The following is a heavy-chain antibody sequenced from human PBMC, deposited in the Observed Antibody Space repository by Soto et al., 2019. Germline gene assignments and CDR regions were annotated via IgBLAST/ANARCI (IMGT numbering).Heavy chain of an antibody. Sequence: QVQLVQSGAEVKKPGASVKVSCKASGYTFTSYGISWVRQAPGQGLEWMGWISAYNGNTNYAQKLQGRVTVTTDTSTSTAYMELRSLRSDDTAVYYCARDLKVVGYSSGWGYWGQGTLVTVSS. D-gene: IGHD6-19*01. CDR2: ISAYNGNT. CDR1: GYTFTSYG. CDR3: ARDLKVVGYSSGWGY. J-gene: IGHJ4*02. V-gene: IGHV1-18*04.